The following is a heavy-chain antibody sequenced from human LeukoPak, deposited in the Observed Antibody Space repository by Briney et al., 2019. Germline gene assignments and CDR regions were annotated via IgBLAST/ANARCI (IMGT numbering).Heavy chain of an antibody. Sequence: GGSLRLSCAASGFTFSSYSMNWVRQAPGKGLEWVSSISSSSSYIYYADSVKGRFTISRDNAKNSLYLQMNSLGADDTAVYYCARGTSTYYYDSSGFYYFDYWGQGTLVTVSS. CDR2: ISSSSSYI. D-gene: IGHD3-22*01. CDR3: ARGTSTYYYDSSGFYYFDY. CDR1: GFTFSSYS. J-gene: IGHJ4*02. V-gene: IGHV3-21*01.